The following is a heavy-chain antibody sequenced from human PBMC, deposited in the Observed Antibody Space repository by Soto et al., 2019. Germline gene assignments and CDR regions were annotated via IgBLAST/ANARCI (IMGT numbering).Heavy chain of an antibody. CDR3: ARGGYCSGGSCYDY. Sequence: SETLSLTCTVSGGSISSYYWSWIRQPPGKGLEWIGYIYYSGSTNYNPSLKSRVTISVDTSKNQFSLKLSSVTAADTAVYYCARGGYCSGGSCYDYWGQGTLVTVSS. V-gene: IGHV4-59*01. CDR2: IYYSGST. J-gene: IGHJ4*02. CDR1: GGSISSYY. D-gene: IGHD2-15*01.